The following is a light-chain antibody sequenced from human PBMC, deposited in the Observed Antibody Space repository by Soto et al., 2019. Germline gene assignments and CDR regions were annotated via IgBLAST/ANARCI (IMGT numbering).Light chain of an antibody. CDR1: QSVSRN. V-gene: IGKV3-15*01. CDR3: QQYNNWPPYT. Sequence: EVVMTQSPATLSVCPGERATLSCRASQSVSRNLAWYQQKPGQAPRLLIYGASTRATGIPARFSGSGSRTEFTLTISSLQSEDFAVYYCQQYNNWPPYTFGQGTNLEIK. J-gene: IGKJ2*01. CDR2: GAS.